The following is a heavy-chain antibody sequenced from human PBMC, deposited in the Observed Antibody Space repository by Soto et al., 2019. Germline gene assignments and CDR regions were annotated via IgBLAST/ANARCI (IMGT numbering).Heavy chain of an antibody. J-gene: IGHJ5*02. CDR1: GSSISSYY. CDR3: ARGVSVNTKYNWFEP. CDR2: IYYSGST. Sequence: PSETLSLTCTVSGSSISSYYWSWIRQPPGKGLEWIGYIYYSGSTNYNPSLKSRVTISVDTSKNQFSLKLSSVTAADTAVYYCARGVSVNTKYNWFEPWGQGTLVTVS. V-gene: IGHV4-59*01. D-gene: IGHD4-4*01.